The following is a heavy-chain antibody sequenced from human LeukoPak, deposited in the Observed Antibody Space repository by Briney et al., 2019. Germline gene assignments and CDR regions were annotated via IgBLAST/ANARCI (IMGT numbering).Heavy chain of an antibody. CDR2: INHSGST. CDR3: ARLRGYRRPLHRTLGRYYFDY. D-gene: IGHD5-12*01. Sequence: PSETLSLTCAVYGGSFSGYYWSRTRQPPGKGLEWIGEINHSGSTNYNPSLKSRVTISVDTSKNQFSLKLSSVTAADTAVYYCARLRGYRRPLHRTLGRYYFDYWGQGTLVTVSS. CDR1: GGSFSGYY. V-gene: IGHV4-34*01. J-gene: IGHJ4*02.